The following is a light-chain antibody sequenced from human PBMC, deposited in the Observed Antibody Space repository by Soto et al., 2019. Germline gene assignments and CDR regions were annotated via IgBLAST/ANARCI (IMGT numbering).Light chain of an antibody. Sequence: DIVMTQSPLSLPVTLGQPASISCRSSQSLVHSDGNTYLNWFQQRPGQSPRRLIYRVSNRDSGVPDRFSGSGSATDFTLKISRVEAEDVGVYYCMQGTYRRTFGHGTKVEIK. CDR3: MQGTYRRT. CDR2: RVS. J-gene: IGKJ1*01. CDR1: QSLVHSDGNTY. V-gene: IGKV2-30*02.